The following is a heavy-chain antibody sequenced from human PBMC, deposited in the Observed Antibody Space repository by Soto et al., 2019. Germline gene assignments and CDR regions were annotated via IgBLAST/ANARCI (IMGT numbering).Heavy chain of an antibody. D-gene: IGHD6-13*01. J-gene: IGHJ4*02. V-gene: IGHV3-33*01. Sequence: PGGSLRLSCAASGFTFSSYGMHWVRQAPGKGLEWVAVIWYDGSNKYYADSVKGRFTISXXXXXXTXYXQXXSLRAEDTAVYYCARDAIAAAGTIYYFDYWGQGT. CDR2: IWYDGSNK. CDR1: GFTFSSYG. CDR3: ARDAIAAAGTIYYFDY.